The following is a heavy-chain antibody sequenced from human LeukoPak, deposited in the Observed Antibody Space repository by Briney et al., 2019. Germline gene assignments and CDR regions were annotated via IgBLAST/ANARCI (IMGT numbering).Heavy chain of an antibody. CDR1: GGSISSGSSY. J-gene: IGHJ4*02. D-gene: IGHD3-3*01. Sequence: SETLSLTCTVSGGSISSGSSYWSWIRQPAGKGLGGIGRFYTSGSTNYNPSLKSRVTISVDTSKNQFSLKPSSVTAADTAVYYCARLPYDFLSGYYAYFDYWGQGTLVTVSS. V-gene: IGHV4-61*02. CDR2: FYTSGST. CDR3: ARLPYDFLSGYYAYFDY.